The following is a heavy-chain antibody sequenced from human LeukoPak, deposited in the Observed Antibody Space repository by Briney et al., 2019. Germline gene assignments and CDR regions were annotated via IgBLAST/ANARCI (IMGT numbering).Heavy chain of an antibody. V-gene: IGHV3-74*01. CDR1: GFTFSSYW. Sequence: GGSLRLSCAASGFTFSSYWMHWVRQAPGKGLVWVSRINSDGSSTSYADSVKGRFTISRDNAKNTLYLQMNSLRAEDTAVYYCAKDWAAAAPPEYYFDYWGQGTLVTVSS. J-gene: IGHJ4*02. CDR2: INSDGSST. CDR3: AKDWAAAAPPEYYFDY. D-gene: IGHD6-13*01.